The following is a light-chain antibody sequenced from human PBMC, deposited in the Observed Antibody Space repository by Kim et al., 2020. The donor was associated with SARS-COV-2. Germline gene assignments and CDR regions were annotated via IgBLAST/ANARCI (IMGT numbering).Light chain of an antibody. J-gene: IGLJ3*02. CDR2: LNSDGSH. CDR1: SGHSSYA. V-gene: IGLV4-69*01. Sequence: AAVKLTCTLSSGHSSYAIAWDQQQPEKGPRYLMKLNSDGSHSKGDGIPDRFSGSSSGAERYLTISSLQSEDEADYYCQTWGTAIRVFGGGTKLTVL. CDR3: QTWGTAIRV.